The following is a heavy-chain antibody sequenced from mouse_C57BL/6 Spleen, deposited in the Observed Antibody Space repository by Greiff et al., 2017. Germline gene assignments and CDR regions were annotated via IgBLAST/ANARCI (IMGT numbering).Heavy chain of an antibody. V-gene: IGHV14-4*01. CDR3: TTRGDGMDY. CDR2: IDPENGDT. CDR1: GFNIKDDY. D-gene: IGHD3-3*01. J-gene: IGHJ2*01. Sequence: EVQLQQSGAELVRPRASVKLSCTASGFNIKDDYMHWVKQRPEQGLEWIGWIDPENGDTEYASKFQGKATITADTSSNTAYLQLSSLTSEDTAVYYCTTRGDGMDYWGQGTTLTVSS.